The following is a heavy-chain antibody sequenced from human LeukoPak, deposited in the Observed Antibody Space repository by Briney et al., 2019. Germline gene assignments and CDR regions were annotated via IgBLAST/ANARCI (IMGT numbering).Heavy chain of an antibody. CDR1: GYTFTGYY. D-gene: IGHD3-22*01. Sequence: ASVKVSCKASGYTFTGYYMHWVRQAPGQGLEWMGWINPNSGGTNYAQKFQGRVTMTRDTSIATAYMELSSLTSDDTAVYFCARKLPYYYDNSGYYDYFDYWGQGTLVTVSS. V-gene: IGHV1-2*02. CDR3: ARKLPYYYDNSGYYDYFDY. J-gene: IGHJ4*02. CDR2: INPNSGGT.